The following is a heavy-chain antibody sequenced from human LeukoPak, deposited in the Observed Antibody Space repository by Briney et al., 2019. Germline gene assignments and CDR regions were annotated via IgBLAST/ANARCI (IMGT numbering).Heavy chain of an antibody. D-gene: IGHD5-18*01. CDR1: GFTVSSSY. Sequence: GGSLRLSCAASGFTVSSSYMSWVRQAPGKGLEWVSIISSAGTTYYADSVKGRFTISRDNSKNTLYLQMNSLRAEDTAVYYCARDKKVNTAMVSFYYGMDVWGQGTTVTVSS. J-gene: IGHJ6*02. V-gene: IGHV3-66*01. CDR3: ARDKKVNTAMVSFYYGMDV. CDR2: ISSAGTT.